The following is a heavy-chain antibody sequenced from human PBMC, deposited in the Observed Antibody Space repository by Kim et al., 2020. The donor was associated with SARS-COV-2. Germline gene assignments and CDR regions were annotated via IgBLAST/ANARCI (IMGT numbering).Heavy chain of an antibody. CDR1: GFTFSSFG. Sequence: GGSLRLSCAPSGFTFSSFGMSWVRLAPGKGLEWVSAIRNSGDNTYHADSVKGRFTTSRDNSKNTLYLQMNSLRAEDTATYYCARRGREYYMDVWGKGTTVTVSS. CDR3: ARRGREYYMDV. J-gene: IGHJ6*03. D-gene: IGHD3-16*01. CDR2: IRNSGDNT. V-gene: IGHV3-23*01.